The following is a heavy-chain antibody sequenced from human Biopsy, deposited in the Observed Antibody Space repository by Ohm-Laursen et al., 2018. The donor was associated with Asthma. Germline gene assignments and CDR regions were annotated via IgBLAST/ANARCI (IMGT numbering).Heavy chain of an antibody. CDR3: AKHGSGWYESNWFDP. CDR2: ISGSGGST. V-gene: IGHV3-23*01. Sequence: SLRLSCAASGFTFSNYGMSWVRQAPGKGLEWVSAISGSGGSTYYADSVKGRFTISRDNSKNTLYLQMNSLRAEDTAVYYCAKHGSGWYESNWFDPWGQGTLVTVSS. D-gene: IGHD6-19*01. CDR1: GFTFSNYG. J-gene: IGHJ5*02.